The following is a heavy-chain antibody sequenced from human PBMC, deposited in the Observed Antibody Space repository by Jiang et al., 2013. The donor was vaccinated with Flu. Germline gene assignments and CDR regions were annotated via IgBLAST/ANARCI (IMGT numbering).Heavy chain of an antibody. CDR2: IRYDGSNK. CDR1: GFTFSSYG. Sequence: VQLVESGGGVVQPGGSLRLSCAASGFTFSSYGMHWVRQAPGKGLEWVAFIRYDGSNKYYADSVKGRFTISRDNSKNTLYLQMNSLRAEDTAVYYCAKEYLSGPTGYWGQGTLVTVSS. CDR3: AKEYLSGPTGY. V-gene: IGHV3-30*02. D-gene: IGHD2-15*01. J-gene: IGHJ4*02.